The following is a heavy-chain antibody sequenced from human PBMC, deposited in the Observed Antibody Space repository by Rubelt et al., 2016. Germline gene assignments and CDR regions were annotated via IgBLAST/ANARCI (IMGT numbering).Heavy chain of an antibody. CDR3: ARGMTTLPDAFDI. V-gene: IGHV1-69*09. D-gene: IGHD4-11*01. J-gene: IGHJ3*02. Sequence: QVQLVQSGSELKKPGASVKVSCKASGYTFTNYALNWVRQAPGQGLEWMGRIIPILGIANYARKFPGMVTITADKSTSTAYMERSSLGSEDTAVYYCARGMTTLPDAFDIWGQGTLVTVSS. CDR1: GYTFTNYA. CDR2: IIPILGIA.